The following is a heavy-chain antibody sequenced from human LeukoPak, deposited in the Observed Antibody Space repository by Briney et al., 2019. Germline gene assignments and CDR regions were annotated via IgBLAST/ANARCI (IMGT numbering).Heavy chain of an antibody. Sequence: PSETLSLTCAVYGGSFSGYYWSWIRQPPGKGLEWIGEINHSGSTNYNPSLKSRVTISVDTSKNQFSLKLSSVTAADTAVYYCANGNDYPHYYYYMDVWGKGTTVTVSS. CDR3: ANGNDYPHYYYYMDV. J-gene: IGHJ6*03. V-gene: IGHV4-34*01. CDR1: GGSFSGYY. CDR2: INHSGST. D-gene: IGHD4-11*01.